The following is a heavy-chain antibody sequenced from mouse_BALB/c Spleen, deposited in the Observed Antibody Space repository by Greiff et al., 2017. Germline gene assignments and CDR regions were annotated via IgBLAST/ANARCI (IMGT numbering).Heavy chain of an antibody. CDR2: ISDGGSYT. D-gene: IGHD2-2*01. Sequence: EVQLVESGGGLVKPGGSLKLSCAASGFTFSDYYMYWVRQTPEKRLEWVATISDGGSYTYYPDSVKGRFTISRDNAKNNLYLQMSSLKSEDTAMYYCARGYGYEYYFDYWGQGTTLTVSS. V-gene: IGHV5-4*02. J-gene: IGHJ2*01. CDR1: GFTFSDYY. CDR3: ARGYGYEYYFDY.